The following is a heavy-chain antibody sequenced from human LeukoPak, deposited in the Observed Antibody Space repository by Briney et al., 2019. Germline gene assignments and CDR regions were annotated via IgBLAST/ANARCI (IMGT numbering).Heavy chain of an antibody. CDR3: ASWCRPEYDFWSGYYKDDYYYYMDV. CDR1: GGTFSSYA. CDR2: IIPIFGTA. Sequence: SVKVSCKASGGTFSSYAISWVRQAPGQGLEWMGRIIPIFGTANYAQKFQGRVTITTDESTSTAYMELSSLRSEDTAVYYCASWCRPEYDFWSGYYKDDYYYYMDVWGKGTTVTVSS. J-gene: IGHJ6*03. V-gene: IGHV1-69*05. D-gene: IGHD3-3*01.